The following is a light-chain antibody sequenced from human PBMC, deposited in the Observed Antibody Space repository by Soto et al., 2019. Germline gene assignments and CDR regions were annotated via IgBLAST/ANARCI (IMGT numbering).Light chain of an antibody. J-gene: IGLJ2*01. CDR3: SSYTSSSSQV. Sequence: QSALTQPASVSGSPGQSITISCTGTNNDVGGYNYVSWYQQHPGKAPQLMIYDVSNRPSGVSNRFSGSKSDNTASLTISGLQAEDEADYYCSSYTSSSSQVFGGGTKLTVL. V-gene: IGLV2-14*01. CDR2: DVS. CDR1: NNDVGGYNY.